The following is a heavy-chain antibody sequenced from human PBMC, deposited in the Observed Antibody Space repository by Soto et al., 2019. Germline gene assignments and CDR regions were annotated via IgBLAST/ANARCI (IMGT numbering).Heavy chain of an antibody. CDR3: ARACITGVLVY. CDR1: GFTFSSYD. V-gene: IGHV3-13*04. D-gene: IGHD3-10*01. CDR2: IGTAGDA. J-gene: IGHJ4*02. Sequence: EVQLVESGGGLVQPGGSLRLSCAASGFTFSSYDMHWVRQVTGKGLEWVSAIGTAGDAYYPNSVKGRFTISRENAKNSLYLQMNSLRAGDTAVYYCARACITGVLVYWGQGTLVTVSS.